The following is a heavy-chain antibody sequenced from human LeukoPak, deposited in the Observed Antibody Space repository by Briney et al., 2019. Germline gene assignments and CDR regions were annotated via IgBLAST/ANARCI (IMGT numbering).Heavy chain of an antibody. J-gene: IGHJ4*02. CDR1: GGSFSGYY. Sequence: SETLSLTCAVYGGSFSGYYWSWIRQPPGKGLEWIGEINHSGSTNYNPSLKSRVTISVDTSKNQFSLKLSSVTAADTAVYYCARGRRWIDSSGYYYNYWGQGTLVTVSS. D-gene: IGHD3-22*01. CDR2: INHSGST. V-gene: IGHV4-34*01. CDR3: ARGRRWIDSSGYYYNY.